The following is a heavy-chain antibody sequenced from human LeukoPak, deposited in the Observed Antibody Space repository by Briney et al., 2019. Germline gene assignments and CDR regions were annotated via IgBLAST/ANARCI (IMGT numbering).Heavy chain of an antibody. CDR1: GFTVSSNY. CDR2: IYSGGST. J-gene: IGHJ4*02. Sequence: GGSLRLSCAASGFTVSSNYMSWVRQAPGKGLEWVSVIYSGGSTYYADSVKGRFTISRDNAKNSLYLQMNSLRDEDTAMYYCARDLAVSDYWGQGTLVTVSS. V-gene: IGHV3-53*01. CDR3: ARDLAVSDY.